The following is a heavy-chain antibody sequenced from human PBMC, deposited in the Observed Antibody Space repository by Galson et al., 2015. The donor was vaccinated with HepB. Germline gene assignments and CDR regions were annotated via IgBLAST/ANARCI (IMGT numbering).Heavy chain of an antibody. CDR1: GFTVSGNY. CDR3: ARDNRLGYCSGTRCDETGWFDP. D-gene: IGHD2-2*01. CDR2: VHSDGGT. Sequence: SLRLSCAASGFTVSGNYMSWVRQSPGKGLEWVSVVHSDGGTYYADSVKGRFTISRDNSKNTLYLQMNSLRAEDTAVYYCARDNRLGYCSGTRCDETGWFDPWGQGTLVTVSS. V-gene: IGHV3-53*01. J-gene: IGHJ5*02.